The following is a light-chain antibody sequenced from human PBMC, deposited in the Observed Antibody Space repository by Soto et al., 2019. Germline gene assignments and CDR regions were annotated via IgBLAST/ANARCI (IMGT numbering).Light chain of an antibody. CDR1: QSIYEK. CDR2: DAS. Sequence: EIVMTQSPATLSVSPGERVTLSCRASQSIYEKLAWYQQKPGQTPRLVIYDASTRATGTPGSFSGSGSGTEFTLTISSLQSEDFAVYYGQQYNRWPLTFGGGTKVEIK. J-gene: IGKJ4*01. CDR3: QQYNRWPLT. V-gene: IGKV3-15*01.